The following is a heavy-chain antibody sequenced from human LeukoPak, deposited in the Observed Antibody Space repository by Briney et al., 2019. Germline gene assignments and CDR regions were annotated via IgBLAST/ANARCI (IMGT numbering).Heavy chain of an antibody. D-gene: IGHD6-13*01. V-gene: IGHV3-48*03. CDR1: GFTFSGYE. CDR3: ARDSEKYSSSWYFAFDI. CDR2: ISSSGSTI. J-gene: IGHJ3*02. Sequence: GGSLRLSCAASGFTFSGYEMNWVRQAPGKGLEWVSYISSSGSTIYYADSVKGRFIISRDNAKDSLYLQMNSLRAEDTAVYYCARDSEKYSSSWYFAFDIWGQGTMVTVSS.